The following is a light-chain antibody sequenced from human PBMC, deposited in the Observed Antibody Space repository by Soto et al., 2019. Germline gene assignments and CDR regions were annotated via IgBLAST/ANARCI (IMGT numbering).Light chain of an antibody. CDR3: SSYSSSSTLVV. CDR1: SSDIGGYNY. Sequence: QSVLTQPASVSGSPGQSIPISCTGTSSDIGGYNYVSWYQLHPGKAPKLMIYEVTNRPSGVSNRFSGSKSGNSASLTISGLQAEDEADYYCSSYSSSSTLVVFGGGTKVTVL. V-gene: IGLV2-14*01. J-gene: IGLJ2*01. CDR2: EVT.